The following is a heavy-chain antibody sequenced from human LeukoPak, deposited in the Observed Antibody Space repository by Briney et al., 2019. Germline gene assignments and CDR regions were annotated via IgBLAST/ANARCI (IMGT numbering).Heavy chain of an antibody. CDR1: GGSISSSSYY. CDR2: IYYSGII. CDR3: AREVRRSMTGWFPQPHNWFDP. D-gene: IGHD3-9*01. Sequence: PSGTLSLTCTVSGGSISSSSYYWGWIRQPPGKGLEWIGTIYYSGIIYYNPSLQSRVTISVDTSKNQFSLNLSSVTAADTAVYYCAREVRRSMTGWFPQPHNWFDPWGQGTLVTVSS. J-gene: IGHJ5*02. V-gene: IGHV4-39*07.